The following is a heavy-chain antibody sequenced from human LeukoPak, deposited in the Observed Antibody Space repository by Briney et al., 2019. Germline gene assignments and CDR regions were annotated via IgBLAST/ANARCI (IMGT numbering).Heavy chain of an antibody. Sequence: SETLSLTCTVSGGSISSYYWGWIRQPPGKGLEWIGSIYYSGSTYYNPSLNSRVSISVDMSKNQFTLKLSSVTAADTAVYFCATTPNFGSGYPRYFFDYWGQGILVTVSS. CDR1: GGSISSYY. CDR2: IYYSGST. V-gene: IGHV4-39*06. J-gene: IGHJ4*02. D-gene: IGHD3-22*01. CDR3: ATTPNFGSGYPRYFFDY.